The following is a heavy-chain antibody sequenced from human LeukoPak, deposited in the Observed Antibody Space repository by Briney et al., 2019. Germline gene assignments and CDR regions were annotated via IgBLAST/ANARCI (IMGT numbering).Heavy chain of an antibody. CDR1: GYTFTNYD. J-gene: IGHJ5*02. CDR3: ARSGFGSGVSFDP. V-gene: IGHV1-8*02. Sequence: ASVKVSCKASGYTFTNYDINWVRQATGQGLEWMGWMNPNSGNTGYAQKFQGRVTMTRDTSTSTAYMELSSLRSEDTAIYYCARSGFGSGVSFDPWGQGTLVTVSS. CDR2: MNPNSGNT. D-gene: IGHD3-10*01.